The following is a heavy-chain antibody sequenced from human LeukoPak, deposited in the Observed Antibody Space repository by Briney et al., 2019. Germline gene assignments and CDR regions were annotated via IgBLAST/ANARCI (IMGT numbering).Heavy chain of an antibody. Sequence: GGSLRLSCAASGFTFTYAWMSWVRQAPGKGLEWVGRINTKSDGGTIDYAAPLKGRFTISRDDSKNTVLLQMNSLKSEDTAVYYCTTGLAFWGQGTLVTVSS. CDR1: GFTFTYAW. V-gene: IGHV3-15*01. CDR3: TTGLAF. D-gene: IGHD2-21*01. CDR2: INTKSDGGTI. J-gene: IGHJ4*02.